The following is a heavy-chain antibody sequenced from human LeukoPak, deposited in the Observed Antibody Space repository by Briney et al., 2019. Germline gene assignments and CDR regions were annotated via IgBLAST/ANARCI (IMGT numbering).Heavy chain of an antibody. CDR2: INHTGNI. D-gene: IGHD3-9*01. CDR1: GGPFTGYF. J-gene: IGHJ5*02. CDR3: ASGVVGLTYYDISYNWFDP. V-gene: IGHV4-34*01. Sequence: SETLSLTCAVYGGPFTGYFWSWIRQTPGKGLEWIGEINHTGNINYNPSLKSRVTMSVDTSKNQFSLKLSSVTAADTAVYYCASGVVGLTYYDISYNWFDPWGQGILVTVSS.